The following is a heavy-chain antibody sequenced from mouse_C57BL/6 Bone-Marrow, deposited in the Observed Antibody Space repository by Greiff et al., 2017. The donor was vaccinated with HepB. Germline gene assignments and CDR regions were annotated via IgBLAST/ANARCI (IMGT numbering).Heavy chain of an antibody. CDR2: ISSGGSYT. Sequence: EVQLVESGGDLVKPGGSLKLSCAASGFTFSSYGMSWVRQTPDKRLEWVATISSGGSYTYYPDSVKGRFTISRDNAKNTLYLQMSSLKSEDTAMYYCARRNYGSIYFDYWGQGTTLTVSS. CDR1: GFTFSSYG. CDR3: ARRNYGSIYFDY. J-gene: IGHJ2*01. V-gene: IGHV5-6*01. D-gene: IGHD1-1*01.